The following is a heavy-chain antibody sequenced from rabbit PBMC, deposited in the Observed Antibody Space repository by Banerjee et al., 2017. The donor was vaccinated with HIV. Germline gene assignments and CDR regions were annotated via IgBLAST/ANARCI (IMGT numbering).Heavy chain of an antibody. Sequence: QSLVESGGGLVQPGGSLKLSCKASGFDFSSYGVSWVRQAPGKGPEWVACVDVSTTSPTYYATWAKGRFTISKNSSTTVTLQMTSLTAADTATYFCARGEYDSGWGVGLWGPGTLVTVS. J-gene: IGHJ4*01. V-gene: IGHV1S40*01. CDR3: ARGEYDSGWGVGL. CDR2: VDVSTTSPT. CDR1: GFDFSSYG. D-gene: IGHD4-1*01.